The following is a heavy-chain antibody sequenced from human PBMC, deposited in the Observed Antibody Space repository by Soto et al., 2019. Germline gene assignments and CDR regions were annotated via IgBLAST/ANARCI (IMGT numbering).Heavy chain of an antibody. V-gene: IGHV6-1*01. J-gene: IGHJ6*02. CDR2: TYYRSKWYN. D-gene: IGHD6-6*01. CDR3: ARGHSSSGGRRYYYYGMDV. CDR1: VDSVPSHSAA. Sequence: SLTLSLPCAFSVDSVPSHSAAWNWIRQSPSRGLERLGRTYYRSKWYNDYAVSVKSRRTINPDTSKNQFSRQLNSVTPEDTAVYYCARGHSSSGGRRYYYYGMDVWGQGTTVTVSS.